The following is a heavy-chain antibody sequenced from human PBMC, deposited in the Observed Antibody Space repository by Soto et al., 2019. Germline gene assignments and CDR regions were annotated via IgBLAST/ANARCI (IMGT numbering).Heavy chain of an antibody. J-gene: IGHJ6*02. V-gene: IGHV1-18*01. D-gene: IGHD1-26*01. Sequence: ASVKVSCKASGYTFTSYGISWVRQAPGRGLEWMGWISAYNGNTNYAQKLQGRVTMTTDTSTSTAYMELRSLRSDDTAVYYCARDSGSYLEFYYGMDVWGQGTTVTVSS. CDR2: ISAYNGNT. CDR1: GYTFTSYG. CDR3: ARDSGSYLEFYYGMDV.